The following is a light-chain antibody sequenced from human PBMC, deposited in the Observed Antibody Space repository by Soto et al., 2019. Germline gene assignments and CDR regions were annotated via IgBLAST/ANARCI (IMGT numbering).Light chain of an antibody. CDR3: QTWSTSLL. CDR1: SGHSSYA. V-gene: IGLV4-69*01. Sequence: QPVLTQSPSASASLGASVKLTCTLSSGHSSYAIAWHQQQPEKGPRYLMKLNSDGSHSKEDGIPDRFSGSSSGAERYLTISSLQSEDEVDYYCQTWSTSLLIGGGTKLTVL. J-gene: IGLJ2*01. CDR2: LNSDGSH.